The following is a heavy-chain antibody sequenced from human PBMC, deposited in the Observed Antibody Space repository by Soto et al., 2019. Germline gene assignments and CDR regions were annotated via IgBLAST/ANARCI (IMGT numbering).Heavy chain of an antibody. CDR1: GGSISSYY. V-gene: IGHV4-59*08. Sequence: PSETLSLTCTVSGGSISSYYCSWIRQPPGKGLEWIGYIYYSGSTYYNPSLKSRVTISVDTSKNQFSLRLSSVTAADTAVYYCARHTGAPWWELLVYYYYGMDVWGQGTTVTVSS. CDR3: ARHTGAPWWELLVYYYYGMDV. CDR2: IYYSGST. J-gene: IGHJ6*02. D-gene: IGHD1-26*01.